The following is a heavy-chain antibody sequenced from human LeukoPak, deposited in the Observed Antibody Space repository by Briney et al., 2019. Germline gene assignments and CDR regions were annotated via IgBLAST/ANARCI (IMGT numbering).Heavy chain of an antibody. CDR1: GGTFSSYA. CDR2: IIPIFGTA. D-gene: IGHD5-12*01. Sequence: SVKVSCKASGGTFSSYATSWVRQAPGQGLEWMGGIIPIFGTANYAQKFQGRVTITTDESTSTAYMELSSLRSEDTAVYYCARDGGYGEYTTTDYYYMDVWGKGTTVTVSS. J-gene: IGHJ6*03. CDR3: ARDGGYGEYTTTDYYYMDV. V-gene: IGHV1-69*05.